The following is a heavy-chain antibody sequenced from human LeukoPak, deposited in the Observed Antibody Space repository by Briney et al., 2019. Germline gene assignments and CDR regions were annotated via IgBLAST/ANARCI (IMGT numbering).Heavy chain of an antibody. D-gene: IGHD6-13*01. CDR3: ARGVAAAGTGDY. Sequence: KVSCKASAYTSTSYDINWVRQATGQGLEWMGWMNPNSGNTGYAQKFQGRVTMTRNTSISTAYMELSSLRSEDTAVYYCARGVAAAGTGDYWGQGTLVTVSS. V-gene: IGHV1-8*01. CDR1: AYTSTSYD. J-gene: IGHJ4*02. CDR2: MNPNSGNT.